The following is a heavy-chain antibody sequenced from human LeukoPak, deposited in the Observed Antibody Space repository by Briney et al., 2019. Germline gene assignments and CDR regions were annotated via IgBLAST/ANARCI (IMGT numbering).Heavy chain of an antibody. V-gene: IGHV4-39*01. CDR1: GGSISSSSYY. J-gene: IGHJ4*02. CDR2: ISYSGST. CDR3: ARRGLVRDWLTHPGGYFDY. D-gene: IGHD3/OR15-3a*01. Sequence: SETLSLPCTVSGGSISSSSYYWGWIRQPPGKGLEWIGSISYSGSTYYTPSLRSRVTISVDTSKNQFSLKLSSVTAADTAVYYCARRGLVRDWLTHPGGYFDYWGQGTLGTVSS.